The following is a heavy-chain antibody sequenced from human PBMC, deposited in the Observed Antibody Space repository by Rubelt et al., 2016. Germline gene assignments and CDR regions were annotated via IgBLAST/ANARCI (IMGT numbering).Heavy chain of an antibody. CDR2: INHSGST. V-gene: IGHV4-34*01. D-gene: IGHD3-3*01. J-gene: IGHJ4*02. Sequence: QVQLQQWGAGLLKPSETLSLTCAVYGGSFSGYYWSWIRQPPGKGLEWIGEINHSGSTNYNPSRKSRVTISVDTSKNQFSLKLSSVTAADTAVYYCARTFWSGYLVDYWGQGTLVTVSS. CDR3: ARTFWSGYLVDY. CDR1: GGSFSGYY.